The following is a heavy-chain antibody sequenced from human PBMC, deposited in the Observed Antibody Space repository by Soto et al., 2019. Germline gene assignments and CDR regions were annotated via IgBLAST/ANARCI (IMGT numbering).Heavy chain of an antibody. D-gene: IGHD3-10*01. V-gene: IGHV3-48*01. J-gene: IGHJ4*02. CDR2: ISSSSSTI. CDR3: ARGVQPYGSDY. Sequence: EVQLVESGGGLVQPGGSLRLSCAASGFTFSSYSMNWVRQAPGKGREWVSYISSSSSTIYYADSVKGRFTISRDNAKNSLYLQMNSLRAEDTAVYYCARGVQPYGSDYWGQGTLVTVSS. CDR1: GFTFSSYS.